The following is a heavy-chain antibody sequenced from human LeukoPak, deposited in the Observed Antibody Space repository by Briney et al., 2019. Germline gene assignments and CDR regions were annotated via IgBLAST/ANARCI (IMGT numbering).Heavy chain of an antibody. CDR1: GYTLTELS. Sequence: ASVKVSCKVSGYTLTELSMHWVRQAPGKGLEWMGGFDPEDGETIYAQKFQGRVTMIEDTSTDTAYMELSSLRSEDTAVYYCATTNYGSGSYYPDYWGQGTLVTVSS. V-gene: IGHV1-24*01. CDR3: ATTNYGSGSYYPDY. CDR2: FDPEDGET. D-gene: IGHD3-10*01. J-gene: IGHJ4*02.